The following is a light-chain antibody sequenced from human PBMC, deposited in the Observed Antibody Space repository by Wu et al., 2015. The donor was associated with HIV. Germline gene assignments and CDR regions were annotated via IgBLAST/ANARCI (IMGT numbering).Light chain of an antibody. V-gene: IGKV3-20*01. J-gene: IGKJ2*01. CDR1: QSVPTNY. CDR3: QQYGNSPYT. Sequence: EIVLTQSPDTLSLSPGERATLSCRASQSVPTNYLAWYLQKPDQAPRLLIYGASSRATGIPDRFGGGGSGTDFTLTISALEPEDSAVYYCQQYGNSPYTFGQGTKLEIK. CDR2: GAS.